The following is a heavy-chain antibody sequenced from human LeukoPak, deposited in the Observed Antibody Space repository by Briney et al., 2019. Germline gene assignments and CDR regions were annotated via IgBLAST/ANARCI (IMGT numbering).Heavy chain of an antibody. Sequence: ASVKVSCKTSGYTFTTYDINWVRQATGQGLEWMGWMNPNSGNTGYAQKFQGRVTITRNTSISTASMELSSLRSEDTAVYYCATYSISWYRESDAFDIWGQGTMVTVSS. CDR1: GYTFTTYD. J-gene: IGHJ3*02. CDR2: MNPNSGNT. V-gene: IGHV1-8*03. CDR3: ATYSISWYRESDAFDI. D-gene: IGHD6-13*01.